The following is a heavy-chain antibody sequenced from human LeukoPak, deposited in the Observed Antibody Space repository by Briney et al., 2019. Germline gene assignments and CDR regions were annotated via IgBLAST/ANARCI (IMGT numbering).Heavy chain of an antibody. CDR2: FFTSGTSGTA. V-gene: IGHV4-4*07. J-gene: IGHJ6*03. Sequence: SETLSLTCTVSGGSVSTYYWSWIRQPAGKGLEFIGRFFTSGTSGTANYNPSLKNRVTMSLDTSKNQFSLKLTSVTAADTAVYYCARDLGGYSDGSYYYYMDVWGKGTTVTVSS. D-gene: IGHD5-18*01. CDR1: GGSVSTYY. CDR3: ARDLGGYSDGSYYYYMDV.